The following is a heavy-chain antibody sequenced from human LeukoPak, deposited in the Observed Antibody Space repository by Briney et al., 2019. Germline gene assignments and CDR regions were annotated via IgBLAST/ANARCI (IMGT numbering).Heavy chain of an antibody. CDR2: FYSSGTT. D-gene: IGHD6-13*01. V-gene: IGHV3-53*01. J-gene: IGHJ6*02. CDR3: ASRGEYSSSWYGMDV. CDR1: GFTVSSKY. Sequence: GGSLRLSCVVSGFTVSSKYMTWVRQAPGKGLEWVSVFYSSGTTNYADSVMGRFIISRDNSKNTLYLQMNSLRAEDTAVYYCASRGEYSSSWYGMDVWGQGTTVTVSS.